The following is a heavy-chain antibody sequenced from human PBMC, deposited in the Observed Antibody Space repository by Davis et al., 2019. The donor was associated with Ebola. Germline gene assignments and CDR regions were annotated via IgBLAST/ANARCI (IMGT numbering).Heavy chain of an antibody. J-gene: IGHJ3*02. CDR1: AYTFTSYG. CDR2: ISAYNGNT. Sequence: ASVKLSCKASAYTFTSYGISWVRPAPGQGLARMGWISAYNGNTNYAQKLQGRVTMTRDTSTSTAYMELRSLRSDDTAVYYCARVSVLDAFDMWGQGTMVTVSS. V-gene: IGHV1-18*01. D-gene: IGHD2/OR15-2a*01. CDR3: ARVSVLDAFDM.